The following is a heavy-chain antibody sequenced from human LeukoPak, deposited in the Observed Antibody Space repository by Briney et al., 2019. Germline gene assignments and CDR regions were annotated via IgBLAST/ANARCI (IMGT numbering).Heavy chain of an antibody. D-gene: IGHD3-3*01. Sequence: GASVKVSCKASGYTFTGYYMHWVRQAPGQGLEWMGWINPNSGGTNYAQKFQGWVTMTRDTSISTAYMELSRLRSDDTAVYYCARDEDDFWSGYRYFDYWGQGTLVTVSS. CDR2: INPNSGGT. V-gene: IGHV1-2*04. CDR1: GYTFTGYY. CDR3: ARDEDDFWSGYRYFDY. J-gene: IGHJ4*02.